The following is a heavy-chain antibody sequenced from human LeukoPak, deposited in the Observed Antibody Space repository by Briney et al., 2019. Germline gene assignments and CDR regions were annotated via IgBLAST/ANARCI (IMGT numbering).Heavy chain of an antibody. CDR1: GFTVSNNY. CDR3: ARGQRDYFGSGSDYSHWYFDL. Sequence: PGGSLRLSCAGSGFTVSNNYMSWVRQAPGKGLEWVSIIYSGGSTLYADSVKGRFAISRDNSKNTVDLQMNSLRVDDTAVYFCARGQRDYFGSGSDYSHWYFDLWGRGTLVSVSS. V-gene: IGHV3-66*01. D-gene: IGHD3-10*01. J-gene: IGHJ2*01. CDR2: IYSGGST.